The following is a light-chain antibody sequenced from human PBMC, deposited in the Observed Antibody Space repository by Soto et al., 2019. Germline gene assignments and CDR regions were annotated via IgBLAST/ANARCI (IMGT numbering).Light chain of an antibody. CDR2: DVS. CDR3: SSYTSSSTLV. V-gene: IGLV2-14*01. CDR1: SRVVGGYNY. Sequence: QSALTQPASVSGSPGQSITISCTGTSRVVGGYNYVSWYQQHPGKAPKLMIYDVSNRPSGVSNRFSGSKTGNTASLTISGLQAEDEADYYCSSYTSSSTLVFGTGTKVTVL. J-gene: IGLJ1*01.